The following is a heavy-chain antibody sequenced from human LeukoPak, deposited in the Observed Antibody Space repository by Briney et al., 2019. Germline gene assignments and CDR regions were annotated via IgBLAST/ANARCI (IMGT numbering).Heavy chain of an antibody. Sequence: GGSLRLSCAASGFTFSSYAMSCVRQAPGKGLEWVSAISGSGGSTYYADSVKGRFTISRDNSKNTLYLQMNSLRAEDTAVYYCAKDRGTIFGVVIRSPYWGQGTLVTVSS. D-gene: IGHD3-3*01. CDR3: AKDRGTIFGVVIRSPY. CDR2: ISGSGGST. V-gene: IGHV3-23*01. CDR1: GFTFSSYA. J-gene: IGHJ4*02.